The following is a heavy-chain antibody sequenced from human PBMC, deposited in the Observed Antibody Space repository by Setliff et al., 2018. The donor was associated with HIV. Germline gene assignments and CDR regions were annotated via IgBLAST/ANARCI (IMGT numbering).Heavy chain of an antibody. CDR3: ARSPRIGVAGEFEY. V-gene: IGHV4-4*09. CDR2: IYTSGSV. CDR1: GGSISSYY. D-gene: IGHD6-19*01. J-gene: IGHJ4*02. Sequence: SETLSLTCTVSGGSISSYYWSWIRQPPGKGLEWIGYIYTSGSVNYNPSLNSRVTISVDTSKNQFSLKVNSVTAADTAVYYCARSPRIGVAGEFEYWGQGTLVTASS.